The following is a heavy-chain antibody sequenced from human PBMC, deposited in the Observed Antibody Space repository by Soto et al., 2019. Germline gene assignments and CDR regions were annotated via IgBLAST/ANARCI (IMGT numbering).Heavy chain of an antibody. CDR3: ARGMGRYFDL. V-gene: IGHV4-4*07. Sequence: QGQLQESGPGLVKPSETLSLTCTGSGDFISNFYWSWIRQPAGKGLESLGRISATGRTNYNPSLLSRVAMSLDTSKNQFSLRLTSLSAADTAVYFCARGMGRYFDLWGRGTLVTVFS. CDR2: ISATGRT. D-gene: IGHD2-8*01. CDR1: GDFISNFY. J-gene: IGHJ2*01.